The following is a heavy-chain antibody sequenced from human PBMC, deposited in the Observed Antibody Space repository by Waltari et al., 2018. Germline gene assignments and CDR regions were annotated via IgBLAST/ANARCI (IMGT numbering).Heavy chain of an antibody. CDR2: ISAYKGNT. CDR3: ARRRITMIVVVITPLDY. V-gene: IGHV1-18*01. CDR1: GYTFTSYG. J-gene: IGHJ4*02. Sequence: QVQLVQSGAEVKKPGASVKVSCKASGYTFTSYGISWVRQAPGQGLEWMGWISAYKGNTNDAQKLQGRVTMTTDTSTSTAYMELRSLRSDDTAVYYCARRRITMIVVVITPLDYWGQGTLVTVSS. D-gene: IGHD3-22*01.